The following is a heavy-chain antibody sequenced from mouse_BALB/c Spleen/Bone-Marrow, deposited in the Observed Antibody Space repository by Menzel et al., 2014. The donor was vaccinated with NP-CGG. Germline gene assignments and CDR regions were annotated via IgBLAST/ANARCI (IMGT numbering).Heavy chain of an antibody. CDR1: GYTFTDYA. V-gene: IGHV1-67*01. CDR2: ISTYSGNT. CDR3: ARGSMITTDWFAY. Sequence: QVQLQQSGPELVRPGVSVKISCKGSGYTFTDYAMHWVKRSHAKSLEWIGVISTYSGNTNYNQKFKGKATMTVDKSSSTAYMELARLTSEDSAIYYCARGSMITTDWFAYWGQGTLVIVSA. J-gene: IGHJ3*01. D-gene: IGHD2-4*01.